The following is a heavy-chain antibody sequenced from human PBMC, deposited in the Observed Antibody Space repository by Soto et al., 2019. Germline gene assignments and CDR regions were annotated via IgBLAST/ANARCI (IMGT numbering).Heavy chain of an antibody. D-gene: IGHD6-13*01. CDR1: GYTLNELS. V-gene: IGHV1-24*01. CDR2: FDPEDGET. Sequence: GTSVKLSCKVSGYTLNELSMHWVRQAPGKGLEWMGGFDPEDGETIYAQKFQGRVTMTEDTSTDTAYMELSSLRSEDTAVYYCATKGRWYVGYYYYGMDVWGQGTTVTVSS. CDR3: ATKGRWYVGYYYYGMDV. J-gene: IGHJ6*02.